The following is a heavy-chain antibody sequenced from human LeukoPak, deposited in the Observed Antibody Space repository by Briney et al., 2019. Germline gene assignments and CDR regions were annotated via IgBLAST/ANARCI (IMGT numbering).Heavy chain of an antibody. Sequence: PSETLSLTCAVYGGSFSGYYWSWIRQPPGKGLEWIGEINHSGSTNYIPSLKSRVTISVDTSKNQFSLKLSSVTAADTAVYYCARVPRIAAAGSNNWFDPWGQGTLVTVSS. J-gene: IGHJ5*02. V-gene: IGHV4-34*01. CDR2: INHSGST. D-gene: IGHD6-13*01. CDR3: ARVPRIAAAGSNNWFDP. CDR1: GGSFSGYY.